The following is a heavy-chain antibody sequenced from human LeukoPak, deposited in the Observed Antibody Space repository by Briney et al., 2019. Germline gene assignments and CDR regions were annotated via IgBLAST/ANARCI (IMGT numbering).Heavy chain of an antibody. Sequence: GGSLSLSCASSGFTFSTYSMNWVRQAPGKGLEWVAYISTTSSTIYYADSVKGRFTIFTDNAKNSLFLQMNSLRDEDTAVYHCARDLRVRADAYDVWGQGTMVTVSS. V-gene: IGHV3-48*02. D-gene: IGHD3-10*01. CDR2: ISTTSSTI. J-gene: IGHJ3*01. CDR1: GFTFSTYS. CDR3: ARDLRVRADAYDV.